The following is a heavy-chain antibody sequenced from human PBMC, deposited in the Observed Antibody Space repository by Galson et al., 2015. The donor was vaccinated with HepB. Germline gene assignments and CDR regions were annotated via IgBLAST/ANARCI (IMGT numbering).Heavy chain of an antibody. J-gene: IGHJ4*02. V-gene: IGHV1-24*01. CDR3: AHFGGRGYSGYDSGRFYFDY. CDR2: FDPEDGET. CDR1: GYTLTELS. D-gene: IGHD5-12*01. Sequence: CTVSGYTLTELSMHWVRQAPGKGLEWMGGFDPEDGETIYAQRFQGRVTMTEDTSTDTAYMELSSLRSEDTAVYYCAHFGGRGYSGYDSGRFYFDYWGQGTLVTVSS.